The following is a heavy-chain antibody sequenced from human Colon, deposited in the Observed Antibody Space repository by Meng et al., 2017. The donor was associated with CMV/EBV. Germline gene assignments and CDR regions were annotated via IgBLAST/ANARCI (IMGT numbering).Heavy chain of an antibody. CDR1: GESFSGYY. D-gene: IGHD2-2*01. CDR3: ARATKPNCWEALNY. J-gene: IGHJ4*02. V-gene: IGHV4-34*01. CDR2: VYRNGDT. Sequence: QVQVQQWGAGLLKPSETLSLTWAVYGESFSGYYWTWIRQPPGKGLEWIGEVYRNGDTNYDPSLKNRVTMSLDTSNNQVSLTLTSVSAADTAVYYCARATKPNCWEALNYWGQGSLVTVSS.